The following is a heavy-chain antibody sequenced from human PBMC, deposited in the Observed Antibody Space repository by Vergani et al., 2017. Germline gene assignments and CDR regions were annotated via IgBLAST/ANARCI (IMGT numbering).Heavy chain of an antibody. D-gene: IGHD6-19*01. J-gene: IGHJ4*02. V-gene: IGHV1-2*02. CDR1: GYTFTGYY. CDR2: ITPNSGGT. Sequence: QVQLVQSGAEVKKPGASVKVSCTASGYTFTGYYMHWVRQAPGQGLEWMGWITPNSGGTNYAQKFQGRVTMTRDTSISTAYMELSRLRSDDTAVYYCARVIAVACSTKVFSYWGQGTLVTVSS. CDR3: ARVIAVACSTKVFSY.